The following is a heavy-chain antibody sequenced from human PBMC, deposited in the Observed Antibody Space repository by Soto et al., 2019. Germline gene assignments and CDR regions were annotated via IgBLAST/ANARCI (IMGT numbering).Heavy chain of an antibody. D-gene: IGHD3-22*01. V-gene: IGHV3-30-3*01. Sequence: QVQLVESGGGVVQPGRSLRLSCAASGFTFSSYAMHWVRQAPGKGLEWVAVISYDGSNKYYADSVKGRFTISRDNSKNTLYLQMNSLRAEDTAVYYCARVDMILVDYAFDIWGQGTMVTVSS. CDR1: GFTFSSYA. CDR2: ISYDGSNK. CDR3: ARVDMILVDYAFDI. J-gene: IGHJ3*02.